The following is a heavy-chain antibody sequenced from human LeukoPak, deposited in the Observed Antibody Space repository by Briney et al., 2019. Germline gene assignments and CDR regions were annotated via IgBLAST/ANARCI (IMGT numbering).Heavy chain of an antibody. CDR1: GFTFTSYG. J-gene: IGHJ4*02. CDR3: ATIITIFGVVRDY. Sequence: GGSLRLSCAASGFTFTSYGISWVRQAPGQGLEWMGWISAYNGNTNYAQKLQGRVTMTTDTSTSTAYMELRSLRSDDTAVYYCATIITIFGVVRDYWGQGTLVTVSS. CDR2: ISAYNGNT. D-gene: IGHD3-3*01. V-gene: IGHV1-18*01.